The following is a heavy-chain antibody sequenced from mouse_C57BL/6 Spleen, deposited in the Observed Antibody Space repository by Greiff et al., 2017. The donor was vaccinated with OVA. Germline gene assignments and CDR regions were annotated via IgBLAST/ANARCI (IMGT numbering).Heavy chain of an antibody. CDR1: GYTFTSYW. V-gene: IGHV1-61*01. J-gene: IGHJ1*03. Sequence: VQLQQPGAELVRPGSSVKLSCKASGYTFTSYWMDWVKQRPGQGLEWIGNIYPSDSETHYNQKFKDKATLTVDESSSTAYMQLSSLTSEDSAVYYGARIYYGNSYWYFDVWGTGTTVTVSS. CDR2: IYPSDSET. CDR3: ARIYYGNSYWYFDV. D-gene: IGHD2-1*01.